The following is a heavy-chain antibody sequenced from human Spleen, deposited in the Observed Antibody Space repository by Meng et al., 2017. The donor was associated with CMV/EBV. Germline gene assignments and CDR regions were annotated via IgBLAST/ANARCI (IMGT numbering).Heavy chain of an antibody. V-gene: IGHV3-30*02. CDR1: GFLFSSYS. CDR2: IRYDGGNK. J-gene: IGHJ4*02. D-gene: IGHD2-2*01. Sequence: GESLKISCADSGFLFSSYSMNWVRQAPGKGLEWVAFIRYDGGNKDYADSVKGRFTISRDNSKNTLYLQMNSLRAEDTAVYYCAKGVGVYCSSSSCFSHFDYWGQGTLVTVSS. CDR3: AKGVGVYCSSSSCFSHFDY.